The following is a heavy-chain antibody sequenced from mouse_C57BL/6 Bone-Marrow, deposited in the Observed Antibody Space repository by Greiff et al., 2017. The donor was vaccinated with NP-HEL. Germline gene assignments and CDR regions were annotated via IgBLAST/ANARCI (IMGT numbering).Heavy chain of an antibody. CDR1: GFTFSDYG. CDR3: ARIYGSRAWFAY. D-gene: IGHD1-1*01. Sequence: EVKLQESGGGLVKPGGSLKLSCAASGFTFSDYGMHWVRQAPEKGLEWVAYISSGSSTIYYADTVKGRFTISRDNAKNTLFLQMTSLRSEDTAMYYCARIYGSRAWFAYWGQGTLVTVSA. V-gene: IGHV5-17*01. J-gene: IGHJ3*01. CDR2: ISSGSSTI.